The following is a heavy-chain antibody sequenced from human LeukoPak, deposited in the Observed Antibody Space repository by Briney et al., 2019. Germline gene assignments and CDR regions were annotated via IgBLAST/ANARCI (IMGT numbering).Heavy chain of an antibody. CDR1: GGSINSYY. Sequence: NPSETLSLICTVSGGSINSYYWGWMRQPPGKGLEWIGYIYYSGSTSYNPSLKSRVTISLDTSKNQFSLKLRSVTAADTAVYYCARRGGEYSYYVSEPCGEGTLVTVSS. CDR3: ARRGGEYSYYVSEP. J-gene: IGHJ5*02. CDR2: IYYSGST. V-gene: IGHV4-59*08. D-gene: IGHD5-18*01.